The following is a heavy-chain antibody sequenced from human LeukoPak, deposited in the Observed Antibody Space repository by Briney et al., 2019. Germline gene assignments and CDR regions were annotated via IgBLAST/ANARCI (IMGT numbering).Heavy chain of an antibody. Sequence: PGGSLRLSCAASGFTFSSYGMHWVRQAPGKGLEWVAVIWYDGSNKYYADSVKGRFTISRDNSKNTLYLQMNSLRAEDTAVYYCAKTVAGTLNWFDPWGQGTLVTVSS. V-gene: IGHV3-33*06. CDR2: IWYDGSNK. J-gene: IGHJ5*02. CDR3: AKTVAGTLNWFDP. CDR1: GFTFSSYG. D-gene: IGHD6-19*01.